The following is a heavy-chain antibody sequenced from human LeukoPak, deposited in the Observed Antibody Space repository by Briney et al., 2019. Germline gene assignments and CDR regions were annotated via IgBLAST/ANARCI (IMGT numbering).Heavy chain of an antibody. CDR1: GFTFSSYA. J-gene: IGHJ4*02. V-gene: IGHV3-23*01. CDR2: ISGSGGST. CDR3: AKGSGWYPYYFDY. Sequence: GGSLRLSRAASGFTFSSYAMSWVRQAPGKGLEWVSAISGSGGSTYYADSVKGRFTISRDNSENTLYLQMNSLRAEDTAIYYCAKGSGWYPYYFDYWGQGTLVTVSS. D-gene: IGHD6-19*01.